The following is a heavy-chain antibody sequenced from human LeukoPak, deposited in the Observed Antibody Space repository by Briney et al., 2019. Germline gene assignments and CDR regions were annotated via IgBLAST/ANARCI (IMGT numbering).Heavy chain of an antibody. J-gene: IGHJ3*02. D-gene: IGHD3-22*01. CDR3: ATYYYDSSEAFDI. V-gene: IGHV1-2*02. Sequence: ASVKVSCKASGYTFTGYYMHWVRQAPGQGLEWMGWINPNSGGTNYAQKFQGRVTMTRDTSISTAYMELSRLRSDDTAVYYCATYYYDSSEAFDIWGQGTMVTVSS. CDR2: INPNSGGT. CDR1: GYTFTGYY.